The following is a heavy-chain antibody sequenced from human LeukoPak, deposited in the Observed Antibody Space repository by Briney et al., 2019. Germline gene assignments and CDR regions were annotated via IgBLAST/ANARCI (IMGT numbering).Heavy chain of an antibody. Sequence: GASVKVSCKVSGYTLTELSMHWVRQAPGKGLEWMGGFDPEDGETIYAQKFQGRVTMTEDTSTDTAYMELSSLRSEDTAVYYCATGRLSGGYAIDAFDIWGQGTMVAVSS. CDR2: FDPEDGET. V-gene: IGHV1-24*01. CDR3: ATGRLSGGYAIDAFDI. J-gene: IGHJ3*02. CDR1: GYTLTELS. D-gene: IGHD1-26*01.